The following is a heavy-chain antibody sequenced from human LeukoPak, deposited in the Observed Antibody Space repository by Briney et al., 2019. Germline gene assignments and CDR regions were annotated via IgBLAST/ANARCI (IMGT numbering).Heavy chain of an antibody. D-gene: IGHD1-26*01. J-gene: IGHJ4*02. CDR2: IYTSGST. V-gene: IGHV4-4*07. Sequence: SETLSLTCTVSGGSITSYYWSWIQQAAGKGLEWIGRIYTSGSTNYNPSLRSRVTMSVDTSKNQFSLKLYSVTAADTAVYYCARSGGSGTYYDGSFDYWGQGTLVTVSS. CDR3: ARSGGSGTYYDGSFDY. CDR1: GGSITSYY.